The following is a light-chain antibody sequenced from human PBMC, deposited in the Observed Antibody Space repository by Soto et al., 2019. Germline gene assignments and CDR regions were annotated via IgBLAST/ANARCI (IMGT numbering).Light chain of an antibody. Sequence: DIQMTQSPSTLSGSVGDRVTITCRASQTISSWVAWFQQKPGKAPKLLIYKASILEVGVPSRFSGSGSGTEFTLSISTLQPDDFATYYCQQYENYFWTFGQGTKVDIK. CDR3: QQYENYFWT. J-gene: IGKJ1*01. V-gene: IGKV1-5*03. CDR2: KAS. CDR1: QTISSW.